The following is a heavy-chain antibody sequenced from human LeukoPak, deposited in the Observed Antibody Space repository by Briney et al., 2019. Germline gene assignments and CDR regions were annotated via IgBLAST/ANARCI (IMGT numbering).Heavy chain of an antibody. CDR3: ARGHHIVATSIFDY. D-gene: IGHD5-12*01. Sequence: ASVKVSCKASGYTFTSYDINWLRQATGQGLEWMGWMNPNSGNTGYAQKFQGRVTITRNTSISTAYMELSSLRSEDTAVYYCARGHHIVATSIFDYWGQGTLVTVSS. CDR1: GYTFTSYD. J-gene: IGHJ4*02. V-gene: IGHV1-8*03. CDR2: MNPNSGNT.